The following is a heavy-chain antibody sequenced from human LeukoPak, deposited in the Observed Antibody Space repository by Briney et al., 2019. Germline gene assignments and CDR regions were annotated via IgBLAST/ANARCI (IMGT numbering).Heavy chain of an antibody. Sequence: SETLSLTCTVSGGSVSSYYWSLIRQPAGKGLEWIGYIYYSGSTNYNPSLKSRVTISVDTSKNQFPLKLSSVTAADTAVYYCASYSTYYYDSSGLGAFDIWGQGTMVTVSS. V-gene: IGHV4-59*08. J-gene: IGHJ3*02. D-gene: IGHD3-22*01. CDR3: ASYSTYYYDSSGLGAFDI. CDR1: GGSVSSYY. CDR2: IYYSGST.